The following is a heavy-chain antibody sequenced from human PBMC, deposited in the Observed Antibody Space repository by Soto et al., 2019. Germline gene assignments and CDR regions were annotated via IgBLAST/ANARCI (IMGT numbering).Heavy chain of an antibody. Sequence: EVQLVESGGGLVQPGRSLRLSCAASGFTFDDYAMHWVRQAPGKGLEWVSGISWNSGSIGYADSVKGRFTISRDNAKNSLYLQMNSLRAEVTALYYCAKDKGDCSGGSCYWNAFDIWGQGTMVTVSS. D-gene: IGHD2-15*01. V-gene: IGHV3-9*01. J-gene: IGHJ3*02. CDR1: GFTFDDYA. CDR3: AKDKGDCSGGSCYWNAFDI. CDR2: ISWNSGSI.